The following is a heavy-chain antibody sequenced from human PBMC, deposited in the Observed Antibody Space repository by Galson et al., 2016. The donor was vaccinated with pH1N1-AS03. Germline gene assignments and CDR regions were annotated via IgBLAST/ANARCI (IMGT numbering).Heavy chain of an antibody. CDR2: IKSKTHGGTT. V-gene: IGHV3-15*01. J-gene: IGHJ4*02. CDR1: GFSFTNAW. CDR3: SNGLLWFDFFEF. Sequence: SLRLSCAASGFSFTNAWMNWVRQVPGKGLEWVGRIKSKTHGGTTVYAAPVKGRFTISRDDSKNMVYLQMNSLKTEDTAGYYCSNGLLWFDFFEFWGPGTLVTVSS. D-gene: IGHD2-21*02.